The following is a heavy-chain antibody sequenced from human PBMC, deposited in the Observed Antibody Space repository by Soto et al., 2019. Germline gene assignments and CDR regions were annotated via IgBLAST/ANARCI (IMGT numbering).Heavy chain of an antibody. CDR1: GYNFNQYY. J-gene: IGHJ4*02. CDR2: INLRGGTT. V-gene: IGHV1-46*02. CDR3: ARGPEDSDVPRWDY. D-gene: IGHD1-26*01. Sequence: QVQLMQSGAEVRKPGASVRLSCETSGYNFNQYYIHWVRQAPGQGLEWVGIINLRGGTTEYAHKFRGRVTVTGDTSTKTAYMELRSLRSEDTAMYFCARGPEDSDVPRWDYWGQGTLVTVSS.